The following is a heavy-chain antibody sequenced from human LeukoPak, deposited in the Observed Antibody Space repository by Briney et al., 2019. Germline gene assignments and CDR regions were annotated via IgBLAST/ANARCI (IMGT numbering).Heavy chain of an antibody. V-gene: IGHV3-21*01. Sequence: SGGSLRLSCAASGFTFSSYSMNWVRQAPGKGLEWVSSISSSSSYIYYADSVKGRITISRDNAKNSLYLQMNSLRAEDTAVYYCASDHDYGDSPYNWFDPWGQGTLVTVSS. CDR1: GFTFSSYS. CDR3: ASDHDYGDSPYNWFDP. CDR2: ISSSSSYI. D-gene: IGHD4-17*01. J-gene: IGHJ5*02.